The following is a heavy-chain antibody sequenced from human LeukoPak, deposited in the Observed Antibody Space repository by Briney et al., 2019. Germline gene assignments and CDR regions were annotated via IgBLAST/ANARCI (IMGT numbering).Heavy chain of an antibody. Sequence: PGGSLRLSCAASGFTFSSYAMSWVRQAPGKGLEWVSAISGSGGSTYYADSVKGRFTISRDNAKNSLYLQMNSLRAEDTAVYYCARTRKLERPLDAFDIWGQGTMVTVSS. CDR1: GFTFSSYA. D-gene: IGHD1-1*01. CDR2: ISGSGGST. CDR3: ARTRKLERPLDAFDI. J-gene: IGHJ3*02. V-gene: IGHV3-23*01.